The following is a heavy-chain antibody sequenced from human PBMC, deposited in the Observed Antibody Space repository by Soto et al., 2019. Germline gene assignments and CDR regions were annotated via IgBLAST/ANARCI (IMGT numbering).Heavy chain of an antibody. Sequence: GASVKVSCKASGYTFTSYYMHWVRQAPGQGLEWMGIINPSGGSTSYAQKFQGRVTMTRDTSTSTVYMELSSLRSEDTAVYYCARSWAGVRGVISWFDPWGQGTLVTVSS. CDR3: ARSWAGVRGVISWFDP. CDR2: INPSGGST. V-gene: IGHV1-46*01. D-gene: IGHD3-10*01. J-gene: IGHJ5*02. CDR1: GYTFTSYY.